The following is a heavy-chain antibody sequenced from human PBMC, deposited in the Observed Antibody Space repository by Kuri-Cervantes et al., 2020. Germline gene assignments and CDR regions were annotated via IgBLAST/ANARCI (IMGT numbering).Heavy chain of an antibody. CDR2: ISYDGSNK. D-gene: IGHD2-2*02. J-gene: IGHJ6*02. CDR1: GFTFSSYT. V-gene: IGHV3-30*04. Sequence: GGSLRLSCAASGFTFSSYTMHWVRQAPGEGLEWVAVISYDGSNKYYADSVKGRFTISRDNSKNTLYLQMNSLRAEDTAVYYCAKDGGERYCSSTSCSTPYYYYYGINVWARGPS. CDR3: AKDGGERYCSSTSCSTPYYYYYGINV.